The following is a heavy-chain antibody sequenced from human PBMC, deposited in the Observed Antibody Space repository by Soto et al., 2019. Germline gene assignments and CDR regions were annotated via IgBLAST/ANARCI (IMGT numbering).Heavy chain of an antibody. V-gene: IGHV3-73*01. J-gene: IGHJ4*02. CDR3: TSPHSTSPVAY. D-gene: IGHD5-12*01. CDR2: IRSKANSYAT. Sequence: GGSLRLSCAASGFTFSGSAMHWVRQASGKGLEWVGRIRSKANSYATAYAASVKGRFTISRDDSKNTAYLQMNSLKTEDTAVYYCTSPHSTSPVAYWGQGTLVTVSS. CDR1: GFTFSGSA.